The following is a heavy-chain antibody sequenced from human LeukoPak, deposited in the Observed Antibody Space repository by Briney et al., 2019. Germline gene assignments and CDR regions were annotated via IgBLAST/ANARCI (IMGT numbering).Heavy chain of an antibody. CDR1: GFSFDTHG. CDR3: ARDVFADSSGGSFDF. V-gene: IGHV3-33*01. CDR2: IWYDGSKK. D-gene: IGHD3-16*01. Sequence: GGSLRLSCAASGFSFDTHGMHWVRQAPGKGLEWVAVIWYDGSKKYYADSVKGRFTISRDNYKKSLFLQMNSLRAEDTALYYCARDVFADSSGGSFDFWGQGTLVTVSS. J-gene: IGHJ4*02.